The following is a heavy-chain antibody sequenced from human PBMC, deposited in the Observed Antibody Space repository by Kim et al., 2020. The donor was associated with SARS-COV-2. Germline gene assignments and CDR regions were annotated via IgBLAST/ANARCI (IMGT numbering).Heavy chain of an antibody. CDR3: ASPTMVRGVIYFDY. V-gene: IGHV4-34*01. Sequence: PSLQTRVTISVATSKTQFSLKLSSVTAADTAVYYCASPTMVRGVIYFDYWGQGTLVTVSS. J-gene: IGHJ4*02. D-gene: IGHD3-10*01.